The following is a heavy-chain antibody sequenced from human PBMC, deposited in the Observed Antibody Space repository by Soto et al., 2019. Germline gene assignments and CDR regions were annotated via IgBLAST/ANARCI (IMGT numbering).Heavy chain of an antibody. D-gene: IGHD2-15*01. V-gene: IGHV3-48*01. J-gene: IGHJ4*02. CDR1: GFTFSSYS. CDR2: ISSSSSTI. CDR3: ATYKLGYCSSGSCYFFDY. Sequence: GGSLRLSCAASGFTFSSYSMNWVRQAPGKGLEWVSYISSSSSTIYYADSVKGRFTISRDNAKNSLYLQMNSLRAEDTAVYYCATYKLGYCSSGSCYFFDYWGQGTLVTVSS.